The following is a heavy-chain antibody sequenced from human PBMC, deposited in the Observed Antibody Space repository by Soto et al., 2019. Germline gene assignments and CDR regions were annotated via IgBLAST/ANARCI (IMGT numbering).Heavy chain of an antibody. CDR1: GGFLSESY. CDR2: INHVGGT. Sequence: SETLSLTCAVYGGFLSESYWTWIRQPPGKGLEWIGEINHVGGTNYNPSLKSRVTMSVDTSQNQFSLRLISVTAADTAVYYCARHGSDSGWFFFDPWGQGALVTVSS. CDR3: ARHGSDSGWFFFDP. D-gene: IGHD6-19*01. J-gene: IGHJ5*02. V-gene: IGHV4-34*01.